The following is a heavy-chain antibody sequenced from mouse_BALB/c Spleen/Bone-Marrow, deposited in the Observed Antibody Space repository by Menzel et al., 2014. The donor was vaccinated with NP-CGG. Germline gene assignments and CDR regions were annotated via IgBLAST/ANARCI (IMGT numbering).Heavy chain of an antibody. Sequence: QVQLQQSGAELVRPGVSVKISCKGSGYTFTDYAMHWVKQSHAKSLEWIGVISTYYGDASYNQKFKGKATMTVDKSSSTAYMELARLTSEDSAIYYCASGNYYYATDYWGQGTSVTVSS. D-gene: IGHD2-1*01. CDR3: ASGNYYYATDY. J-gene: IGHJ4*01. V-gene: IGHV1S137*01. CDR1: GYTFTDYA. CDR2: ISTYYGDA.